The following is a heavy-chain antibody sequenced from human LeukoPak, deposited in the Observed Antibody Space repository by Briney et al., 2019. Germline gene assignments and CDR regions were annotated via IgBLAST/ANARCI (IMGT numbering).Heavy chain of an antibody. J-gene: IGHJ4*02. Sequence: SETLSLTCTVSGGSISSYYWSWIRQPAGQGLEWIGRIYVSGSTNYNPSLSTRVTMSEDTSKNQISLKLTSVTAADTAVYFCARDPSAVAGFFDYWGQGTLVTVSS. CDR2: IYVSGST. CDR3: ARDPSAVAGFFDY. V-gene: IGHV4-4*07. D-gene: IGHD6-19*01. CDR1: GGSISSYY.